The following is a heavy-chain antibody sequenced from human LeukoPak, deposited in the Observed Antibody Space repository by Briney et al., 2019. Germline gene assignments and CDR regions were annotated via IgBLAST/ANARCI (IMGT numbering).Heavy chain of an antibody. J-gene: IGHJ6*03. CDR1: GYIFTRYW. D-gene: IGHD4-17*01. CDR2: IYPGDSDP. CDR3: ARQIDYGDYGYYSYMDV. Sequence: GASLQISCYGPGYIFTRYWIGWVRQLPGKGLKWMGIIYPGDSDPRYTPSFQGHVTISADKSISTAYLQWSSLKASDTAMYYCARQIDYGDYGYYSYMDVWGKGTTVTVSS. V-gene: IGHV5-51*01.